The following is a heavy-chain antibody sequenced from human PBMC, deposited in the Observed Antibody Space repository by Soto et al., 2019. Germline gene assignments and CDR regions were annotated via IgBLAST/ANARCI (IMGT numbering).Heavy chain of an antibody. CDR1: GESISRSSYY. CDR3: ARQRTTVVTQAYFDH. D-gene: IGHD2-21*02. J-gene: IGHJ4*02. CDR2: IYYSGRT. V-gene: IGHV4-39*01. Sequence: PSETLSLTCIVSGESISRSSYYWGWIRQPPGKGLEWIGSIYYSGRTYYNPSFKSRVTRSIDTSKNQFSLKLSSVTATDTAVYYCARQRTTVVTQAYFDHWGQGALVTVSS.